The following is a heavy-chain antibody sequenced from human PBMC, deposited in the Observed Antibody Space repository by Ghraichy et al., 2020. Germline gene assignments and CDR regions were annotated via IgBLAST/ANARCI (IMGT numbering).Heavy chain of an antibody. Sequence: GGSLRLSCAASGLNVIKNYMIWVRQAPGKGLQWVSLIYAGGTTDYRHTVKGRFAISRDNSKNTLDLQMNSLRVEDTGVYFCATRIAAASGFDIWGLGTMVTVSS. D-gene: IGHD6-25*01. V-gene: IGHV3-66*01. CDR2: IYAGGTT. J-gene: IGHJ3*02. CDR1: GLNVIKNY. CDR3: ATRIAAASGFDI.